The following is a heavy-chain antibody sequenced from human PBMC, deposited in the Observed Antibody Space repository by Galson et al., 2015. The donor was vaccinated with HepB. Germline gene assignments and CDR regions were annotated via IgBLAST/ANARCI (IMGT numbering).Heavy chain of an antibody. J-gene: IGHJ3*02. Sequence: SVKVSCKASGGTFSSYAISWVRQAPGQGLEWMGGIIPIFGTANYAQKFQGRITITADESTSTAYMELSSLRSEDTAVYYCATNTLRVAAAGTAFDIWGQGTMVTVSS. CDR3: ATNTLRVAAAGTAFDI. D-gene: IGHD6-13*01. CDR1: GGTFSSYA. V-gene: IGHV1-69*13. CDR2: IIPIFGTA.